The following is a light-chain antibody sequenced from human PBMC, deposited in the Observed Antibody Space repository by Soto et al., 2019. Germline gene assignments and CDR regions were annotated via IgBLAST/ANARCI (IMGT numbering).Light chain of an antibody. CDR2: GAS. V-gene: IGKV3-20*01. Sequence: EIVLTHSPCTLSLSPGERATLACRASQSVSSSYLAWYQQKPGQAPRLLIYGASNRATGIPDRFSGSGSGTDSTLTISRLEPEDFAVYYCQQYGSSGTFGQGTKVDIK. CDR1: QSVSSSY. CDR3: QQYGSSGT. J-gene: IGKJ1*01.